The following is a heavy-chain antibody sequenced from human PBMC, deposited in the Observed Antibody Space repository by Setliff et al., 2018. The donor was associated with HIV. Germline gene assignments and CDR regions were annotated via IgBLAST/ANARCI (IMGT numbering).Heavy chain of an antibody. D-gene: IGHD5-18*01. CDR2: ISGSGGST. V-gene: IGHV3-23*01. CDR1: GFTFSSYA. Sequence: LGESLKISCAASGFTFSSYAMSWVRQAPGKGLEWVSAISGSGGSTYYADSVKGRFTISRDNSKNTLYLQMNSLRAEDTAVYYCAKVLKAMVTYNFDYWGQGTLVTVSS. J-gene: IGHJ4*02. CDR3: AKVLKAMVTYNFDY.